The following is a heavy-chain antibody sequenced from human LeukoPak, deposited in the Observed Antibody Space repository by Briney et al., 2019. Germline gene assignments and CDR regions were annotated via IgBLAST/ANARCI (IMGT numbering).Heavy chain of an antibody. CDR3: ARVGCISTSCYYDYFDY. CDR2: ISAYNGNT. CDR1: GYTFTSYG. V-gene: IGHV1-18*01. J-gene: IGHJ4*02. D-gene: IGHD2-2*01. Sequence: ASVKVSCKASGYTFTSYGISWVRQAPGQGLEWMGWISAYNGNTNYAQKLQGKVTMTTDTSTSTAYMELRSLRSDDTAVYYCARVGCISTSCYYDYFDYWGQGTLVTVSS.